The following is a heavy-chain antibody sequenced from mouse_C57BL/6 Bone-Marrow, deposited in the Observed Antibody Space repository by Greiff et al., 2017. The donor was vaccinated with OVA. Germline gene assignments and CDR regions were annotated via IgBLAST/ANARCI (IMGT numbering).Heavy chain of an antibody. Sequence: EVKVEESGPGMVKPSQSLSLTCTVTGYSITSGYDWHWIRHFPGNKLEWMGYISYSGSTNYNPSLKSRISITHDTSKNHFFLKLNSVTTEDTATYYCARETGSYYFDYWGQGTTLTVSS. CDR2: ISYSGST. CDR3: ARETGSYYFDY. D-gene: IGHD4-1*01. V-gene: IGHV3-1*01. J-gene: IGHJ2*01. CDR1: GYSITSGYD.